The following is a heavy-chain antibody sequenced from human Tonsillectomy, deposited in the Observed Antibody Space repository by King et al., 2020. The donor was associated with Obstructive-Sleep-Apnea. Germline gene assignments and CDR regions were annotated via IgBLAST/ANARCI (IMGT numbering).Heavy chain of an antibody. Sequence: QLQLQESGPGLVKPSETLSLTCTVSGGSISSSSYYWGWIRQPPGKGLEWIGSIYYSGSTYYNPSLKSRVTISVDTSKNQFSLKLSSVTAADTAVYYCARRGITAAGCPFDYWGQGTLVTVSS. V-gene: IGHV4-39*01. CDR1: GGSISSSSYY. D-gene: IGHD6-13*01. J-gene: IGHJ4*02. CDR3: ARRGITAAGCPFDY. CDR2: IYYSGST.